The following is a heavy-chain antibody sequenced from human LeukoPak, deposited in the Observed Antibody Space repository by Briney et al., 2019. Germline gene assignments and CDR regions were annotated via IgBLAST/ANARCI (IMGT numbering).Heavy chain of an antibody. Sequence: SGGSLRLSCAASGFTVSSNYMSWVRQGPGKGLECVSVISNDGDTYYADSVKGRFTISRDNAKNSLYLQMNSLRAEDTAVYYCARDSYGSGSYRDYWGQGTLVTVSS. J-gene: IGHJ4*02. CDR1: GFTVSSNY. CDR3: ARDSYGSGSYRDY. CDR2: ISNDGDT. V-gene: IGHV3-66*01. D-gene: IGHD3-10*01.